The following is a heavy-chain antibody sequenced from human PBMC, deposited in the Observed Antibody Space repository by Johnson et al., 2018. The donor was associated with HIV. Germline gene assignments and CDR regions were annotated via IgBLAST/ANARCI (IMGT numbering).Heavy chain of an antibody. D-gene: IGHD1-26*01. CDR1: GFTFSSYP. Sequence: QVQLVESGGGAVQPGRSLRLSCAASGFTFSSYPMHWVRQAPGKGLEWVAVISSDGSNNYYADSVKGRFTISRDNSKNTLYLQMNSLRDEDTAVYYCARDGEWELEDAFDIWGQGTMVTVSS. CDR3: ARDGEWELEDAFDI. CDR2: ISSDGSNN. J-gene: IGHJ3*02. V-gene: IGHV3-30*04.